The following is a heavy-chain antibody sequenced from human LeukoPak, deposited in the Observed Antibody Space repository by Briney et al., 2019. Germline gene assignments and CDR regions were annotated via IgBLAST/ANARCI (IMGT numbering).Heavy chain of an antibody. J-gene: IGHJ6*02. CDR3: ARANHLYYYGSGSYYLHYGMDV. CDR1: GFTVSSNY. D-gene: IGHD3-10*01. Sequence: GGSLRLSCAASGFTVSSNYMRWVRQAPGKGLEWVSVIYSGGSTYYADSVKGRFTISRDNSKNTLYLQMNSLRAEDTAVYYCARANHLYYYGSGSYYLHYGMDVWGQGTTVTVSS. CDR2: IYSGGST. V-gene: IGHV3-66*01.